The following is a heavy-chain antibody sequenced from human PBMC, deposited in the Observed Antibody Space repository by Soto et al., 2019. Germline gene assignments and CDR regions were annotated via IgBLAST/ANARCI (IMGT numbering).Heavy chain of an antibody. V-gene: IGHV3-30*18. Sequence: PGESLKISCAASGFTFSSYGMHWVRQAPGKGLEWVAVISYDGSNKYYADSVKGRFTISRDNSKNTLYLQMNSLIAEDTAVYYCAKDLWELLYYYGMDVWGQGTTVTVSS. CDR3: AKDLWELLYYYGMDV. J-gene: IGHJ6*02. CDR2: ISYDGSNK. D-gene: IGHD1-26*01. CDR1: GFTFSSYG.